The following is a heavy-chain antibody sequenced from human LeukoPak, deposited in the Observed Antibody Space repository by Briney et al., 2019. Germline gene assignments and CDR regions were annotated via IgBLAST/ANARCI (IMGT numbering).Heavy chain of an antibody. CDR3: ARTLGYDSSAYYYLDAFAI. Sequence: ASVNVSCKASGYTFTGYYMHWVRQAPGQGLEWMGWINPNRGGTNYAQKFQGRVPMTRDTSISTAYMEVRRLRSDDTGVYSCARTLGYDSSAYYYLDAFAIWGQGTMVTVSS. J-gene: IGHJ3*02. CDR1: GYTFTGYY. V-gene: IGHV1-2*02. D-gene: IGHD3-22*01. CDR2: INPNRGGT.